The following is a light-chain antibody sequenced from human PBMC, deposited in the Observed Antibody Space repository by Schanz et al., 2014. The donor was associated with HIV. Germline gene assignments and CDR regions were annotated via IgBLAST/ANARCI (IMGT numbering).Light chain of an antibody. V-gene: IGLV2-14*01. CDR3: SSYTSGSTPYV. CDR2: DVT. CDR1: SGDVGGFDS. J-gene: IGLJ1*01. Sequence: QSVLTQPASVSGSPGQSITISCTGTSGDVGGFDSVSWYQQLPGKAPKLMIYDVTDRPSGVSNRFSGSKSGNTASLTISGLQAEDEADYYCSSYTSGSTPYVFGTGTKLTVL.